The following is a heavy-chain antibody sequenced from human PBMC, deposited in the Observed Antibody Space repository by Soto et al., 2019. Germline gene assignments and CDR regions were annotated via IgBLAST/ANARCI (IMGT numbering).Heavy chain of an antibody. CDR3: AKDSPLRGNNNFYLLDY. CDR2: ISHSGATT. Sequence: QPGGSLRLSCAASGFTFDNYAMSWVRQAPGKGLEWVSGISHSGATTYYPDSVKGRFTVSRDNSKNTVYLEINSLRAEDTAVYYCAKDSPLRGNNNFYLLDYWGQGTLVTVSS. J-gene: IGHJ4*02. D-gene: IGHD4-4*01. V-gene: IGHV3-23*01. CDR1: GFTFDNYA.